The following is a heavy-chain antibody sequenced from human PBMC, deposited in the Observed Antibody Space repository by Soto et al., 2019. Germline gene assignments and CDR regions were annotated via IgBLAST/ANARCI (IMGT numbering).Heavy chain of an antibody. J-gene: IGHJ6*02. Sequence: SETLSLTCTVSGGSISSYYWSWIRQPPGKGLEWIGYIYYSGSTNYNPSLKSRVTISVDTSKNQFSLKLSSVTAADTAVYYCARAGGDFWSGYYGPLDVWGQGTTVTVSS. CDR1: GGSISSYY. CDR3: ARAGGDFWSGYYGPLDV. D-gene: IGHD3-3*01. CDR2: IYYSGST. V-gene: IGHV4-59*01.